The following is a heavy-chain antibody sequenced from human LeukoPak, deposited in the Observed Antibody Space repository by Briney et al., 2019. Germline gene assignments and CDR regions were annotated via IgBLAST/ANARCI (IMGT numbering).Heavy chain of an antibody. D-gene: IGHD3-22*01. J-gene: IGHJ5*02. CDR3: ARDGRHRYYYDSSGFYGSWFDP. Sequence: GASVKVSCKASGHTFTSYYMHWVRQAPGHGLEWMGWISGYNGHTKNAQKLQGRVTMTTDTSTSTAYMELRSLRSDDTAVYYCARDGRHRYYYDSSGFYGSWFDPWGQGTLVTVSS. V-gene: IGHV1-18*04. CDR2: ISGYNGHT. CDR1: GHTFTSYY.